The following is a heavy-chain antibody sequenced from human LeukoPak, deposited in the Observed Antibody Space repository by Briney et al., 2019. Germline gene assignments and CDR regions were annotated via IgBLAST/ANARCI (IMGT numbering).Heavy chain of an antibody. CDR2: IWYDGSNK. Sequence: PGGSLTLSCAASGFNFFTYGMHWLRQAPGKGLEWVAVIWYDGSNKYYADSVKGRYTISRDNSKSTLYLQMSSLRAEDTAVYYCVKEGGYSGYANPHFDYWGQGTLVTVSS. V-gene: IGHV3-30*02. J-gene: IGHJ4*02. D-gene: IGHD5-12*01. CDR3: VKEGGYSGYANPHFDY. CDR1: GFNFFTYG.